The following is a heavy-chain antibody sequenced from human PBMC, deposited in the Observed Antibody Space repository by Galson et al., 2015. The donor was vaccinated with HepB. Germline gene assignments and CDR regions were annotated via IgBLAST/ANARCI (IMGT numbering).Heavy chain of an antibody. V-gene: IGHV3-74*01. CDR3: ARVGGIRYYGSGGQWDHSYYMDV. Sequence: SLRLSCAASGFTFSSYWMHWVRQAPGKGLVWVSRINSDGSSTSYADSVKGRFTISRDNAKNTLYLQMNSLRAEDTAVYYCARVGGIRYYGSGGQWDHSYYMDVWGKGTTVTVSS. J-gene: IGHJ6*03. CDR1: GFTFSSYW. D-gene: IGHD3-10*01. CDR2: INSDGSST.